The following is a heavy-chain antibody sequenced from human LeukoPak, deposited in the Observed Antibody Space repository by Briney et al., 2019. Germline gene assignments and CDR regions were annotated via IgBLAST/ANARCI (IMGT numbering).Heavy chain of an antibody. CDR1: GGSFSGYY. CDR3: ARGVILTRFDY. V-gene: IGHV4-34*01. Sequence: SETLSLTCAVYGGSFSGYYWSWIRQPPGKGLEWIGEINHSGSTNYNPSLKSRVTISVDTSKNQFSLKLTSVTAADTAAYYCARGVILTRFDYWGQGILVTVSS. J-gene: IGHJ4*02. CDR2: INHSGST. D-gene: IGHD3-9*01.